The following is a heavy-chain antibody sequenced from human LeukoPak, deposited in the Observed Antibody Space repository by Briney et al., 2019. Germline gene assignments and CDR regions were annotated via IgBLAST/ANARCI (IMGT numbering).Heavy chain of an antibody. CDR1: GGSLSSGGSY. CDR3: ARAPYYYDSSGYLTHAFDI. V-gene: IGHV4-31*03. J-gene: IGHJ3*02. D-gene: IGHD3-22*01. Sequence: PSETLSLTCTVSGGSLSSGGSYWGWTRQHPGKGLEWIGYIYYSGSTYYNPSLKSRVTISVDTSKNQFSLKLSSVTAADTAVYYCARAPYYYDSSGYLTHAFDIWGQGTMVTVSS. CDR2: IYYSGST.